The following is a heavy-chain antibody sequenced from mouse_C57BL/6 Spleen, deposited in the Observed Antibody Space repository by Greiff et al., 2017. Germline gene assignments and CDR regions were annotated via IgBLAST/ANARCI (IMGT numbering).Heavy chain of an antibody. V-gene: IGHV1-54*01. CDR1: GYAFTNYL. D-gene: IGHD3-1*01. Sequence: QVQLKQSGAELVRPGTSVKVSCKASGYAFTNYLIEWVKQRPGQGLEWIGVINPGSGGTNYNEKFQGKATLTADKSSSTAYMQLSSLTSEDSAVYCCARSSGTGFADWGQGTLVTAAA. CDR3: ARSSGTGFAD. J-gene: IGHJ3*01. CDR2: INPGSGGT.